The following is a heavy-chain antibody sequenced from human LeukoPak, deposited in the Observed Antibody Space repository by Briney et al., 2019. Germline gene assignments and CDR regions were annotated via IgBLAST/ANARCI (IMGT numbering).Heavy chain of an antibody. D-gene: IGHD4/OR15-4a*01. CDR1: GFTFSSYS. CDR2: ISSSSSTI. CDR3: ARRAGAYSHPYDY. Sequence: GGSLRLSCAASGFTFSSYSMNWVRQAPGKGLEWVSYISSSSSTIYYADSVKGRFTISRDNAKNSLYLQMNSLRAEDTAVYYCARRAGAYSHPYDYWGQGTLITVSS. V-gene: IGHV3-48*01. J-gene: IGHJ4*02.